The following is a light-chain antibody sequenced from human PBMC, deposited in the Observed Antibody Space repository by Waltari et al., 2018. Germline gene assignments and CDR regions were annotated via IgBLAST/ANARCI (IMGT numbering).Light chain of an antibody. CDR1: SSNIGTGYD. J-gene: IGLJ3*02. Sequence: QSVLTQPPSVSGAPGQRVTISCTGSSSNIGTGYDVQWYQQLPGAAPHPLTFGHTNRPSGVPDRFSGSKSGASASLAITGLQAEDEAVYYCHSYDIGLTAWVFGGGTKLTVL. CDR2: GHT. CDR3: HSYDIGLTAWV. V-gene: IGLV1-40*01.